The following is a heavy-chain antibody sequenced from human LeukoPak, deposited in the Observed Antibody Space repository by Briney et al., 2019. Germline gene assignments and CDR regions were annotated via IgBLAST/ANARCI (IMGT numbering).Heavy chain of an antibody. Sequence: SQTLSLTCTVSGGSISSGSYYWSWIRQPAGKGLEWIGRIYTSGSTNYNPSLKSRITISVDTSKNQFSLKLSSVTAADTAVYYCARGRTIYSSSSNWGMDVWGQGTTVTVSS. CDR2: IYTSGST. V-gene: IGHV4-61*02. D-gene: IGHD6-13*01. J-gene: IGHJ6*02. CDR1: GGSISSGSYY. CDR3: ARGRTIYSSSSNWGMDV.